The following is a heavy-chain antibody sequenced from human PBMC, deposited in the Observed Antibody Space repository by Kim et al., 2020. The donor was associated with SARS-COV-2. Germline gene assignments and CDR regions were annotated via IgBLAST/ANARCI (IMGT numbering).Heavy chain of an antibody. Sequence: ASVKVSCKASGYTFTSYAMNWVRQAPGQGLEWMGWINTNTGNPTYAQGFTGRFVFSLDTSVSTAYLQISSLKAEDTAVYYCATEARAFTPSYGMDVWGQGTTVTVSS. CDR2: INTNTGNP. V-gene: IGHV7-4-1*02. CDR1: GYTFTSYA. CDR3: ATEARAFTPSYGMDV. D-gene: IGHD2-15*01. J-gene: IGHJ6*02.